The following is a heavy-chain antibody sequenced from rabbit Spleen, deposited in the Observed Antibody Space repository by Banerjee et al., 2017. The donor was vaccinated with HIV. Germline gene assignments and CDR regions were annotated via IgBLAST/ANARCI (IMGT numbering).Heavy chain of an antibody. V-gene: IGHV1S40*01. Sequence: QSLEESGGGLVKPEGSLTLTCAASGCSFSSSDYICWVRQPPGKGLEWISCIAGSSSGFTYTATWAKGRFPISKTSSTAVTLQMTSLTGADAAAYFCARDTGSSFSSYGMDLWGPGTLVTVS. CDR1: GCSFSSSDY. CDR2: IAGSSSGFT. J-gene: IGHJ6*01. CDR3: ARDTGSSFSSYGMDL. D-gene: IGHD8-1*01.